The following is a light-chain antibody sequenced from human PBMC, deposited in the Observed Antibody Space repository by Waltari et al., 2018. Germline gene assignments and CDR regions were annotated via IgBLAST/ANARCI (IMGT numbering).Light chain of an antibody. J-gene: IGKJ3*01. V-gene: IGKV4-1*01. Sequence: DIVMTQSPDPLAVSLGERATITCKSSQSVSYNSDNKNFFAWYQQKPGQPPKLLIYGASTRASGVPDRFSGSGSGTEFTLTISSVQAEDVAIYYCQQFYNPLFIFGPGTKVDIK. CDR1: QSVSYNSDNKNF. CDR2: GAS. CDR3: QQFYNPLFI.